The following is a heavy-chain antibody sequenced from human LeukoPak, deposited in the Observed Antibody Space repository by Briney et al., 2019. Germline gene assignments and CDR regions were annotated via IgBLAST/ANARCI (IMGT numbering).Heavy chain of an antibody. D-gene: IGHD3-16*01. CDR1: GCMCSRYW. Sequence: GGSLRLSCAGSGCMCSRYWLSWVRQAPGKGLDWVANIKEDGTEMSYVDSVKRRFTISRDNAKHSLYLQMNILRAEDTAVYYCARALGGFSDYWGQGTLVTVSS. CDR2: IKEDGTEM. J-gene: IGHJ4*02. CDR3: ARALGGFSDY. V-gene: IGHV3-7*05.